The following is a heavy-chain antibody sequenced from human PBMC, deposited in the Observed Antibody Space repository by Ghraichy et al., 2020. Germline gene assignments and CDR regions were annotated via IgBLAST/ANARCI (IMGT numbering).Heavy chain of an antibody. D-gene: IGHD6-6*01. J-gene: IGHJ4*02. V-gene: IGHV4-39*01. CDR3: ARPGGRIAARQYFDY. Sequence: SETLSLTYTVSGGSISSSSYYWVWIRQPPGKGLEWIGSIHNSGSTFYNPSLRSRVTTSVDSYKNQFSLKLRSVTAADTAVYYCARPGGRIAARQYFDYWGQGTLVTFAS. CDR1: GGSISSSSYY. CDR2: IHNSGST.